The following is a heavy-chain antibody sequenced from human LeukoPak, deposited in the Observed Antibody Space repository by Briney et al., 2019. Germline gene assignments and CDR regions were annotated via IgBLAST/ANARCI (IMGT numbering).Heavy chain of an antibody. CDR2: IYYSRST. V-gene: IGHV4-31*03. CDR3: ARARHSSSPGHV. CDR1: GGSISSGGYY. J-gene: IGHJ6*02. Sequence: SQTLSLTCTVSGGSISSGGYYWSWIRQHPGKGLEWIGYIYYSRSTYYNPSLKSRVTISVDTSKNQFSLKLSSVTAADTAVYYCARARHSSSPGHVWGQGTTVTVSS. D-gene: IGHD6-6*01.